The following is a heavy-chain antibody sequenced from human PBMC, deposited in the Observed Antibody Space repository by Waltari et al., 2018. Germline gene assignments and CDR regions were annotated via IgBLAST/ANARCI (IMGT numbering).Heavy chain of an antibody. CDR2: ISGSGGST. CDR1: RFTFRSSA. D-gene: IGHD3-10*01. V-gene: IGHV3-23*01. Sequence: EVQLLESGGGLVQPGVSLRPSCAASRFTFRSSAMSRVRQAPGKGLEWISVISGSGGSTYYADSVRGRFTISRDKSKNTLYLQMNTLSADDTAVYYCARLPGTSHYGMDVWGQGTTVTVSS. CDR3: ARLPGTSHYGMDV. J-gene: IGHJ6*02.